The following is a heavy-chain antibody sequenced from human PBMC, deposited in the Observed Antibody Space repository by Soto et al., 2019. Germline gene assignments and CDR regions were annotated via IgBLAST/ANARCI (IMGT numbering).Heavy chain of an antibody. CDR3: ARSLPSRRAYTVMPLNAHMDV. V-gene: IGHV3-48*01. CDR2: ISSSSSTI. Sequence: GGSLRLSCAASGFTFSSYSMNWVRQAPGKGLEWVSYISSSSSTIYYADSVKGRFTISRDNAKNSLYLQMNSLRAEDTAVYYCARSLPSRRAYTVMPLNAHMDVWGKGTTVTVSS. J-gene: IGHJ6*03. D-gene: IGHD4-4*01. CDR1: GFTFSSYS.